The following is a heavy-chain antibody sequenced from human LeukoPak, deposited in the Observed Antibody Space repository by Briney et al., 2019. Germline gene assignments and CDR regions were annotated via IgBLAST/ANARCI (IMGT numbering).Heavy chain of an antibody. V-gene: IGHV3-15*01. Sequence: PGGSLRLSCAASGFTFSNAWMSWVRQAPGKGLEWVGRIKSKTDGGTTDYAAPVKGRFTISRDDSKNTLYLQMNSLKTEDTAVYYCTTDKRGYYYYYMDVWGKGTTVTVSS. CDR3: TTDKRGYYYYYMDV. J-gene: IGHJ6*03. CDR1: GFTFSNAW. CDR2: IKSKTDGGTT.